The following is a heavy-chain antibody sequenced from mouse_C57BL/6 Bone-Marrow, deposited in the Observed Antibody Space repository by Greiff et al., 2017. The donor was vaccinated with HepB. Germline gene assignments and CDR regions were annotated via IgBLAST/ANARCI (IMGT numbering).Heavy chain of an antibody. CDR2: ISSGGDYI. V-gene: IGHV5-9-1*02. CDR1: GFTFSSYA. CDR3: TRERWYFDV. J-gene: IGHJ1*03. Sequence: DVQLQESGEGLVKPGGSLKLSCAASGFTFSSYAMSWVRQTPEKRLEWVAYISSGGDYIYYADTVKGRFTISRDNARNTLYLQMSSLKSEDTAMYYCTRERWYFDVWGTGTTVTVSS.